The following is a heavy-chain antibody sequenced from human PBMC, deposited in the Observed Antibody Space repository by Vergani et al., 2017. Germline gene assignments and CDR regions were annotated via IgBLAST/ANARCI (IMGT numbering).Heavy chain of an antibody. D-gene: IGHD2-2*01. J-gene: IGHJ4*02. Sequence: QVQLVESGGGVVQPGRSLRLSCAASGFTFSNYAMHWVRQAPGQGVEWVAVISYDGSSKYYADSVKGRFTISRDNSKNTLYLQMSSLRADDTAVYYCARHQQLDYWGQGTLVTVSS. V-gene: IGHV3-30*04. CDR2: ISYDGSSK. CDR1: GFTFSNYA. CDR3: ARHQQLDY.